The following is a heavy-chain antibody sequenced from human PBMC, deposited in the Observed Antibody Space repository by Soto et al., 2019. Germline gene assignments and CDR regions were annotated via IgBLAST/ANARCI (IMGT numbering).Heavy chain of an antibody. CDR2: ISGSGGST. CDR3: AKGEYCSSTSCYEINYYYYYMDV. D-gene: IGHD2-2*01. V-gene: IGHV3-23*01. CDR1: GFTFSSYA. Sequence: GGSLRLSCAASGFTFSSYAMSWVRQAPGKGLEWVSAISGSGGSTYYADSVKGRFTISRDNSKNTLYLQMNSLRAEDTAVYYCAKGEYCSSTSCYEINYYYYYMDVWGKGTTVTVSS. J-gene: IGHJ6*03.